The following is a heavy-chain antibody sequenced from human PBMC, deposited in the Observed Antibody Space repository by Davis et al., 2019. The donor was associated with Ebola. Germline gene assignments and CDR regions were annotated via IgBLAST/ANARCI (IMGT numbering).Heavy chain of an antibody. D-gene: IGHD6-19*01. Sequence: SPNTPFPASGFTFSSYSMIWVRHAPGPWLEWVSSISSSSSYIYYADSVKGRFTISRDNAKNTLYLQMNSLRAEDTAVYYCARGGAVAAYYYYYGMDVWGQGTTVTVSS. CDR3: ARGGAVAAYYYYYGMDV. CDR1: GFTFSSYS. V-gene: IGHV3-21*03. J-gene: IGHJ6*02. CDR2: ISSSSSYI.